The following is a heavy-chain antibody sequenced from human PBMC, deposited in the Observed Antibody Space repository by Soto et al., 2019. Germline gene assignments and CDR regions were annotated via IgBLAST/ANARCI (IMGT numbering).Heavy chain of an antibody. CDR2: IYYSGST. V-gene: IGHV4-59*01. CDR1: GGSISSYY. D-gene: IGHD2-15*01. J-gene: IGHJ5*02. CDR3: AREVWMGYCSGGSCSSHNWFDP. Sequence: SETLSLTCTVSGGSISSYYWSWIRQPPGKGLEWIGDIYYSGSTNYNPSLKSRVTISVDTSKNQFSLKLSSVTAADTAVYYCAREVWMGYCSGGSCSSHNWFDPWGQGTLVTVSS.